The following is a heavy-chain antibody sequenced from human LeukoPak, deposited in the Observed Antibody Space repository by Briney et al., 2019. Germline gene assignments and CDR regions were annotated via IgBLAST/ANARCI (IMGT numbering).Heavy chain of an antibody. CDR3: ARRSYGGKDFDY. D-gene: IGHD4-23*01. Sequence: GASLKISCKAAGYSFTSYWINWVRQMPEKRLEWMGIIYPGDSDTKYSPSFQGQVTISVDKSINTAYLQWSSLKASDTAMYYGARRSYGGKDFDYWGQGTLVTVSS. CDR2: IYPGDSDT. V-gene: IGHV5-51*01. CDR1: GYSFTSYW. J-gene: IGHJ4*02.